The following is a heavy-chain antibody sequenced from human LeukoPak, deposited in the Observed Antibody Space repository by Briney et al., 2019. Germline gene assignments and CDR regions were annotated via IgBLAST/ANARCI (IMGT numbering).Heavy chain of an antibody. V-gene: IGHV3-33*01. Sequence: GRCLRLSSAASGFTSSSYGMHWVRQAPGKGREWVAVIWYDGSNKYYADSVKGRFTISRDNSKNTLYLQMNSLRAEDTAVYYCAGDVTTSEAFDYWGQGTLFTASS. CDR1: GFTSSSYG. CDR2: IWYDGSNK. CDR3: AGDVTTSEAFDY. J-gene: IGHJ4*02. D-gene: IGHD4-11*01.